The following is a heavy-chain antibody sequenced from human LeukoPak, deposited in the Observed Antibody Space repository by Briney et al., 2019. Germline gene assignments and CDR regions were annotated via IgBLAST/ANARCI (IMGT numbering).Heavy chain of an antibody. Sequence: PSETLSLTCTVSGGSISSYYWSWIRQPPGKGLEWIGYIYYSGSTNYNPSLESRVTISVDTSKNQFSLKLNSVTAADTAVYYCARYVWGSYPTFEDYWGQGTLVTVSS. CDR2: IYYSGST. D-gene: IGHD3-16*02. V-gene: IGHV4-59*01. CDR3: ARYVWGSYPTFEDY. J-gene: IGHJ4*02. CDR1: GGSISSYY.